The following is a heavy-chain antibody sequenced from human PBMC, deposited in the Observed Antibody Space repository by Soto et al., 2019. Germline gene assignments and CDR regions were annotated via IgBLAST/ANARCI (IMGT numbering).Heavy chain of an antibody. CDR3: ATLYSGYDYVTDDAFDI. J-gene: IGHJ3*02. V-gene: IGHV1-8*01. CDR1: GYTFTSYD. CDR2: MNPNSGNT. D-gene: IGHD5-12*01. Sequence: ASVKVSCKASGYTFTSYDINWVRQATGQGLEWMGWMNPNSGNTGYAQKFQGRVTMTRNTSISTAYMELSSLRSEDTAVYYCATLYSGYDYVTDDAFDIWGQGTMVTVS.